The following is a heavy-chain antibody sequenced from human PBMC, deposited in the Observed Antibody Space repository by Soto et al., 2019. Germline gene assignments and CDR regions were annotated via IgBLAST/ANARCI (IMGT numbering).Heavy chain of an antibody. CDR3: TRTGDDAFDI. J-gene: IGHJ3*02. Sequence: EVQLVESGGGLVQPGGSLKLSCAASGFTFSGSAMHWVRQASGKGLEWVGRIRSKANSDATAYAASVKGRFTISRDDSKNTAYLQMNSLKTEDTAVYYCTRTGDDAFDIWGQGTMVTVSS. D-gene: IGHD7-27*01. CDR2: IRSKANSDAT. CDR1: GFTFSGSA. V-gene: IGHV3-73*01.